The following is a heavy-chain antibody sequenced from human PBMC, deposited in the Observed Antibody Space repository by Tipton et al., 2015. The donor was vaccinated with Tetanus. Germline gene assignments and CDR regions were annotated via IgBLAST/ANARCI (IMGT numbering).Heavy chain of an antibody. D-gene: IGHD4-17*01. J-gene: IGHJ6*02. CDR1: GFTFSSYG. CDR2: MWYDGSNK. Sequence: SLRLSCAASGFTFSSYGMHWVRQAPGKGLEWVAVMWYDGSNKYYADSVKGRFTISRDNSKNTLYLQMNSLRAEDTAVYYCARDSNYYGDYVLHYSCYYGMDVWGQGTTVTVSS. V-gene: IGHV3-33*01. CDR3: ARDSNYYGDYVLHYSCYYGMDV.